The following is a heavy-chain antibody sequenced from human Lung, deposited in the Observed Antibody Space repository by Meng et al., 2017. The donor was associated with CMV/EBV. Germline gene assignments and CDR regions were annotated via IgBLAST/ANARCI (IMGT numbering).Heavy chain of an antibody. CDR2: IWYDGSKK. J-gene: IGHJ6*02. D-gene: IGHD3-3*01. CDR1: GFTFSTYG. Sequence: SXKISXAASGFTFSTYGMHWVRQAPGKGLEWVALIWYDGSKKWYADSVKGRFTISRDNSKNTLYLQMNSLRAEDTAVYYCVKVDDFWSGYYGSYYYAMYVWGQGXTVTVSS. CDR3: VKVDDFWSGYYGSYYYAMYV. V-gene: IGHV3-33*06.